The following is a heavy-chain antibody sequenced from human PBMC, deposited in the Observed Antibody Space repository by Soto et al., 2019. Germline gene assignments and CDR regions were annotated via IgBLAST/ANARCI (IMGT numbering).Heavy chain of an antibody. CDR1: GYPVTAYY. J-gene: IGHJ3*02. Sequence: QLHLVQSGAVVKKPGASVTVSCSASGYPVTAYYMHWVRQAPGRGLEWMGGINPATGAAKYTQTFPGRGTMTRDTSPSRVFMELSGLTSGDTAVFYCARGGGVGVAGSAAFDMWGQGTLVTVSS. CDR3: ARGGGVGVAGSAAFDM. V-gene: IGHV1-2*02. CDR2: INPATGAA. D-gene: IGHD3-3*01.